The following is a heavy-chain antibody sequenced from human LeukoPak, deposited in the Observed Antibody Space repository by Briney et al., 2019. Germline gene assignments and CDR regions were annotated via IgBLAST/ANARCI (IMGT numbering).Heavy chain of an antibody. J-gene: IGHJ4*02. CDR3: ARGMTTVTTPFVG. Sequence: SETLSLTCTVSGGSISSSSYYWGWIRQPPGKGLEWIGSIYYSEGTFYNPSLKSRVTISVDTSKNQFSLKVTSVTAADTAVYYCARGMTTVTTPFVGWGQGTLVTVSS. D-gene: IGHD4-17*01. V-gene: IGHV4-39*01. CDR1: GGSISSSSYY. CDR2: IYYSEGT.